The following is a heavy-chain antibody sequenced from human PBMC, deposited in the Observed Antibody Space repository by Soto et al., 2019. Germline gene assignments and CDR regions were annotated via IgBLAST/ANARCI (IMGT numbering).Heavy chain of an antibody. J-gene: IGHJ4*02. D-gene: IGHD6-13*01. CDR1: GFTFSSYA. CDR3: ARDTRSSWYYFDY. CDR2: ISYDGSNK. V-gene: IGHV3-30-3*01. Sequence: GVSLRLSCAASGFTFSSYAMHWVRQAPGKGLEWVAVISYDGSNKYYADSVKGRFTISRDNSKNTLYLQMNSLRAEDTAVYYCARDTRSSWYYFDYWGQGTLVTVSS.